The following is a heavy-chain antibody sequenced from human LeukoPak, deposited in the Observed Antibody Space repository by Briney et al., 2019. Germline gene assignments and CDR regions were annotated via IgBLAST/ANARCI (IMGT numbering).Heavy chain of an antibody. CDR3: AREGIAVAGRGGNYGMDV. Sequence: GGSLRLSCAASGFTFSSYEMNWVRQAPGKGLEWVSYISSSGSTIHYADSVKGRFTISRDNAKNSLYLQMNSLRAEDTAVYYCAREGIAVAGRGGNYGMDVWGQGTTVTVSS. J-gene: IGHJ6*02. V-gene: IGHV3-48*03. CDR1: GFTFSSYE. CDR2: ISSSGSTI. D-gene: IGHD6-19*01.